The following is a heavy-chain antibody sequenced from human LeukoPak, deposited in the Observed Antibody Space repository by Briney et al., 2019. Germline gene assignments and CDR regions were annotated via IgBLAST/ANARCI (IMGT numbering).Heavy chain of an antibody. D-gene: IGHD1-26*01. Sequence: GGSLRLSCAASGFTFSNYWMHWVRQVPGKGLVWVSHISNDGNNINYADSVKGRFTISRDNAKNTSYLQMNSLRAEDTAVYLCVRESFTGCGSYAYWGQGTLVTVSS. CDR2: ISNDGNNI. CDR3: VRESFTGCGSYAY. J-gene: IGHJ4*02. V-gene: IGHV3-74*01. CDR1: GFTFSNYW.